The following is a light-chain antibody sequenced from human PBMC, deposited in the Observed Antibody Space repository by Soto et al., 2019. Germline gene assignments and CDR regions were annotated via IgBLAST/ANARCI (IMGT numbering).Light chain of an antibody. Sequence: DIVMTQSPDSLAVSLGERATINCKSSQSVLYSSNNKNCLAWYQQKPGQPPKVLISWASARESGVPDRFSGSGSGTEFTLTISSLQAEDVAVYYGQQYLNHLSFGQGTRLEI. CDR2: WAS. CDR3: QQYLNHLS. V-gene: IGKV4-1*01. J-gene: IGKJ5*01. CDR1: QSVLYSSNNKNC.